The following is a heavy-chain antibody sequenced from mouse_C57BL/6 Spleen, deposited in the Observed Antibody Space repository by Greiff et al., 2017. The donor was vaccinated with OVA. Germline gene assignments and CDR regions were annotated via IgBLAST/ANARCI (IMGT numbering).Heavy chain of an antibody. D-gene: IGHD1-1*01. CDR2: IHPTSGST. CDR3: AKGGYGSSYWYFDV. V-gene: IGHV1-64*01. Sequence: VQLQQPGAELVKPGASVKLSCKASGYTFTSYWMHWVKQRPGQGLEWIGMIHPTSGSTNYNEKFKSKATLTVDKSSSTAYMQLSSLTSEDSAVYDCAKGGYGSSYWYFDVWGTGTTVTVSS. J-gene: IGHJ1*03. CDR1: GYTFTSYW.